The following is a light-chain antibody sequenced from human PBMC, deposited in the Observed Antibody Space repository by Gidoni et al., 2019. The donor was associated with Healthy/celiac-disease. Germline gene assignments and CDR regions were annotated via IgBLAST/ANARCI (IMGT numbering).Light chain of an antibody. Sequence: QSALTPTAPVSGSPGQPITISCTGTSSDVGGYNYVSWYQQHPGKAPKLMIYEVSNRPSGVSNRFSGSKSGNTASLTISGLQAEDEADYYCSSYTSSSTLYVFGTGTKVTVL. CDR1: SSDVGGYNY. CDR2: EVS. J-gene: IGLJ1*01. V-gene: IGLV2-14*01. CDR3: SSYTSSSTLYV.